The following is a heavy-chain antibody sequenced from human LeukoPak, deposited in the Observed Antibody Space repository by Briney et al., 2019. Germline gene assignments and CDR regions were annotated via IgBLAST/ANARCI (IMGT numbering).Heavy chain of an antibody. V-gene: IGHV3-15*01. J-gene: IGHJ4*02. CDR1: GFAFTNAC. Sequence: GSLRLSCAASGFAFTNACMSWVRRAPGKGPEWVGRIRSKNNGGTTDYAAPVRGRFSISRDDSKSMLYLQMNSLKTEDTALYYCTTDPGYRGLYYFDYWGQGTLVAVSS. CDR3: TTDPGYRGLYYFDY. CDR2: IRSKNNGGTT. D-gene: IGHD5-12*01.